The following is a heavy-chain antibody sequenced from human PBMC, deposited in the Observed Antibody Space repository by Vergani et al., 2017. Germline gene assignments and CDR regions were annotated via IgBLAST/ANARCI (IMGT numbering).Heavy chain of an antibody. D-gene: IGHD2-2*01. V-gene: IGHV3-72*01. J-gene: IGHJ4*02. CDR3: VLSSSTSWDNDY. CDR2: TRNKANSYTT. CDR1: GFTFSDHY. Sequence: EVQLVESGGGLVQPGGSLRLSCAASGFTFSDHYMDWVRQAPGKGLEWVGRTRNKANSYTTEYAAAVKGRFTISRDDSKNSLHLQMNSLKTEDTAVYYCVLSSSTSWDNDYWGQGTLVTVSS.